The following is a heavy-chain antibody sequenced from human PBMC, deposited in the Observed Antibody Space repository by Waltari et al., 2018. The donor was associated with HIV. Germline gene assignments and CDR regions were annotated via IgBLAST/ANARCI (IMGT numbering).Heavy chain of an antibody. Sequence: EVQLVESGGGLVQPGGSLRLSCAASGFTFSSYWMSWVRQAPGNGLEWVANIKQDGSEKYYVDSVKGRFTISRDNAKNSLYLQMNSLRAEDTAVYYCARDLTMVRGVIIKDYYYGMDVWGQGTTVTVSS. D-gene: IGHD3-10*01. J-gene: IGHJ6*02. CDR1: GFTFSSYW. V-gene: IGHV3-7*04. CDR3: ARDLTMVRGVIIKDYYYGMDV. CDR2: IKQDGSEK.